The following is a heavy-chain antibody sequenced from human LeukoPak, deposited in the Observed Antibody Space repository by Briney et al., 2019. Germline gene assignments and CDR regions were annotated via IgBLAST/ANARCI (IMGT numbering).Heavy chain of an antibody. CDR1: GFTVSSYW. Sequence: GGSLRLSCAASGFTVSSYWMSWVRQAPGKGLEWAANIKQDGSEKYYVDSVKGRFTISRDNSKNTLYLQMNSLRAEDTAVYYCAKVTRDYDRNGRYYFDYWGQGTLVTVSS. D-gene: IGHD3-22*01. CDR3: AKVTRDYDRNGRYYFDY. J-gene: IGHJ4*02. CDR2: IKQDGSEK. V-gene: IGHV3-7*03.